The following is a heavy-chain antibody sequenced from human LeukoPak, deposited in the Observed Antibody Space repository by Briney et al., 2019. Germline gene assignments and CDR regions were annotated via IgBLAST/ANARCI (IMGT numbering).Heavy chain of an antibody. D-gene: IGHD6-19*01. CDR1: GFTFSSYW. CDR3: AKHGAEYSSGYNWFDP. V-gene: IGHV3-7*03. J-gene: IGHJ5*02. Sequence: GGSLRLSCAASGFTFSSYWMSWVRQVPGKGLEWVANIKQDGSEKHYVDSVKGRFTISRDNAKNSLYLQMNSLRAEDTAVYYCAKHGAEYSSGYNWFDPWGQGTLVTVSS. CDR2: IKQDGSEK.